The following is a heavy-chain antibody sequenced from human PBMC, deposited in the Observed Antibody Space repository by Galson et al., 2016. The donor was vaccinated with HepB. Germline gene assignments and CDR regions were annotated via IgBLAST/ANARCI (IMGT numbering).Heavy chain of an antibody. CDR2: IYWDDDK. CDR3: AHSRVGATGDYYYGMDV. V-gene: IGHV2-5*02. J-gene: IGHJ6*02. Sequence: PALVKPTQTLTLSCTFSGFSLSTSGVGVGWIRQSPGKALEWLALIYWDDDKRYSPSLKSRLTNTKDTSKNQVVLIMTNMDPVDTATYYCAHSRVGATGDYYYGMDVWGQGTTVTVSS. CDR1: GFSLSTSGVG. D-gene: IGHD1-26*01.